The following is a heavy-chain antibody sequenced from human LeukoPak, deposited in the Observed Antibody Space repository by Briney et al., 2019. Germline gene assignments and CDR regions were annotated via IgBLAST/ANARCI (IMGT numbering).Heavy chain of an antibody. CDR1: GGSISSSSYY. Sequence: SETLSLTCTVSGGSISSSSYYWGWIRQPPGKGLEWIGSIYYSGSTYYNPSLKSRVTISVDTSKNQFSLKLSSVTAADMAVYYCARGYRSGYYEYGDFDYWGQGTLVTVSS. V-gene: IGHV4-39*07. CDR3: ARGYRSGYYEYGDFDY. J-gene: IGHJ4*02. D-gene: IGHD5-12*01. CDR2: IYYSGST.